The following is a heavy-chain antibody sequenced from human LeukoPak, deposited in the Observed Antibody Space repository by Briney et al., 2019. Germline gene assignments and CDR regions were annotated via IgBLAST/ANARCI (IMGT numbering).Heavy chain of an antibody. CDR2: ISGSGGST. CDR1: GFTFSSYA. J-gene: IGHJ4*02. V-gene: IGHV3-23*01. CDR3: AKGTSDFWSAYSS. Sequence: GGSLRLSCAASGFTFSSYAMSWVRQAPGKGLEWVSAISGSGGSTYYADSVKGRFTISRDNSKSTVYLQMNSLRAEDTALYYCAKGTSDFWSAYSSWGQGTLVIVSS. D-gene: IGHD3-3*01.